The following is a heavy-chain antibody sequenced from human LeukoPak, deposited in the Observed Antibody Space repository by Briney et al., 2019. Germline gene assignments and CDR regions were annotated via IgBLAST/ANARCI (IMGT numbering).Heavy chain of an antibody. J-gene: IGHJ4*02. Sequence: PSETLSLTCAVYGGSFSGYYWSWIRQPPGKGLEWIGEINHSGSTNYNPSLKSRVTISVDTSKNQFSLKLSSVTAADTAVYYCARGGLLYYCDSSGYSPFDYWGQGTLVTVSS. CDR3: ARGGLLYYCDSSGYSPFDY. CDR1: GGSFSGYY. D-gene: IGHD3-22*01. CDR2: INHSGST. V-gene: IGHV4-34*01.